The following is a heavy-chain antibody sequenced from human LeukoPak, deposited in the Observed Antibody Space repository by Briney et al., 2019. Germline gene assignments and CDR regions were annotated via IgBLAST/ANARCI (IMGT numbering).Heavy chain of an antibody. V-gene: IGHV3-23*01. CDR2: ISGSGGST. D-gene: IGHD2-15*01. CDR3: AKGVVATTGDCFDY. Sequence: GGSLRLSCASSGFTFSGYAMSWVRQAPGKGLEWVSGISGSGGSTYYADSVKGRFTISRDNSKNTLYLQMNSLRAEDTAVYYCAKGVVATTGDCFDYWGQGTLVTVSS. CDR1: GFTFSGYA. J-gene: IGHJ4*02.